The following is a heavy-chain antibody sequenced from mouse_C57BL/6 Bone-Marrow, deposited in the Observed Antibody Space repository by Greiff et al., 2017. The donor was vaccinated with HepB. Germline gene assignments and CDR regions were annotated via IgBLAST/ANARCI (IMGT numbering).Heavy chain of an antibody. CDR1: GYTFTSYW. J-gene: IGHJ3*01. D-gene: IGHD2-4*01. Sequence: VKLQQPGAELVKPGASVKLSCKASGYTFTSYWMHWVKQRPGQGLEWIGMIHPNSGSTNYNEKFKSKATLTVDTSSSTAYMQLSSLTSEDSAVYCCARVGYDYVPRFAYWGQGTLVTVSA. V-gene: IGHV1-64*01. CDR3: ARVGYDYVPRFAY. CDR2: IHPNSGST.